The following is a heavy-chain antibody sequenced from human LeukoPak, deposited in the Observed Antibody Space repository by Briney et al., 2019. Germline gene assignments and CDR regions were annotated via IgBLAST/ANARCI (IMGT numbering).Heavy chain of an antibody. J-gene: IGHJ5*02. CDR2: IYYSGST. D-gene: IGHD6-6*01. V-gene: IGHV4-39*07. Sequence: PSETLSLTCTVSGGSISSSSYYWGWIRQPPGKGLEWIGSIYYSGSTNYNPSLKSRVTISVDTSKNQFSLKVSSVTAADTAVYYCARRIAARPRGYWIDPCGQGTLVTVSS. CDR3: ARRIAARPRGYWIDP. CDR1: GGSISSSSYY.